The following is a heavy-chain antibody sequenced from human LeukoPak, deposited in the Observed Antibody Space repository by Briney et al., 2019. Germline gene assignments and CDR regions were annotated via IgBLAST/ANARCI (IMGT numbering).Heavy chain of an antibody. Sequence: PSETLSLTCAVYGGSFSGYYWSWIRQPPGKGLEWIGEINHSGSTNYNPSLKSRVTISVDTSKNQFSLKLSSVTAAYTAVYYCARVGIPFDYWGQGTLVTVSS. D-gene: IGHD2-2*02. V-gene: IGHV4-34*01. CDR3: ARVGIPFDY. CDR1: GGSFSGYY. J-gene: IGHJ4*02. CDR2: INHSGST.